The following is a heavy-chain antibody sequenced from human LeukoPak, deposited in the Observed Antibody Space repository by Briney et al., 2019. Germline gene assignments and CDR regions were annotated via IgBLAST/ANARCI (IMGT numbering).Heavy chain of an antibody. CDR1: GFTLSGYD. V-gene: IGHV3-30*03. Sequence: VGSLRLSCEASGFTLSGYDMHWVRQAPGKGLEWVAVISYEGSNTYYADSVKGRFTISRDNSKNTLYLQMNSLRAEHTAVYYCTAMDSYWGQGTLVTVSS. CDR3: TAMDSY. D-gene: IGHD5-18*01. CDR2: ISYEGSNT. J-gene: IGHJ4*02.